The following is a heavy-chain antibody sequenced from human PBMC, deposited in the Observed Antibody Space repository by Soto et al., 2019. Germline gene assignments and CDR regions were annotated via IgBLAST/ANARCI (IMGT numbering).Heavy chain of an antibody. Sequence: EVQLVESGGDLVQPGGSMRLSCAASGFTFGSYWMHWVREAPGKGLVWVSRIHSVGSTTNYGVSVKGRFTISRDNAKSTLYLQMNSLRAEDTAVYYCARAGCYRFDYWGQGTLLTVSS. CDR3: ARAGCYRFDY. CDR1: GFTFGSYW. CDR2: IHSVGSTT. J-gene: IGHJ4*02. V-gene: IGHV3-74*01. D-gene: IGHD3-16*02.